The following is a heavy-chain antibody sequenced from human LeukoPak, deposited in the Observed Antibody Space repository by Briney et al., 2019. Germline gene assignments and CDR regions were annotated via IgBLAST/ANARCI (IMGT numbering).Heavy chain of an antibody. CDR3: ARDHMTTVTTGY. CDR1: GYTFTSYG. D-gene: IGHD4-17*01. CDR2: ISAYNGNT. J-gene: IGHJ4*02. Sequence: ASVKVSCKASGYTFTSYGISWVRQAPGQGPEWMGWISAYNGNTNYAQKLQGRVTMTTDTSTSTAYMELRSLRSDDTAVYYCARDHMTTVTTGYWGQGTLVTVSS. V-gene: IGHV1-18*01.